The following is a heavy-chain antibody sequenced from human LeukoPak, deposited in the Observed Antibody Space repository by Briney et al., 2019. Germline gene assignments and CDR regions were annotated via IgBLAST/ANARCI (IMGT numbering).Heavy chain of an antibody. CDR3: ARLLYYDFWSGPSEHGTDV. Sequence: SVKVSCKASGGTFSSYAISWVRQAPGQGLECMGRIIPIFGIANYAQKFQGRVTITADKSTSTAYMELSSLRSEDTAVYYCARLLYYDFWSGPSEHGTDVWGQGTTVTVSS. CDR2: IIPIFGIA. J-gene: IGHJ6*02. CDR1: GGTFSSYA. V-gene: IGHV1-69*04. D-gene: IGHD3-3*01.